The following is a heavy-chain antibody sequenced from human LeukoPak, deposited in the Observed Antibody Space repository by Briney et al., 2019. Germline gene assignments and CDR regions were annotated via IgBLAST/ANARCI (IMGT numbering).Heavy chain of an antibody. V-gene: IGHV4-4*07. D-gene: IGHD3-22*01. J-gene: IGHJ4*02. Sequence: SETLSLTCTVSGGSVSSYYWSWIRQPAGKGLEWIGRIYTSGSTNYSPSLKSRVTMSVDTSKNQFSLKLSSVTAADTAVYYCARSGDYYDSRGYPRGGYFDYWGQGTLVTVSS. CDR1: GGSVSSYY. CDR2: IYTSGST. CDR3: ARSGDYYDSRGYPRGGYFDY.